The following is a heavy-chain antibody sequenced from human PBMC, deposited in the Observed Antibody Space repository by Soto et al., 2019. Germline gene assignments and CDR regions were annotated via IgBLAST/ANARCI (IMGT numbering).Heavy chain of an antibody. CDR2: INHSGSA. Sequence: SETLSLTCAVYGESFSAYIWTWIRQTPGKGLQWIGQINHSGSASYNPSLKSRVTISVHTSNSQFSLELSSVTAADTAVYYCERLDRYFDWLLDWYYFDYWGQGTLVTVSS. CDR3: ERLDRYFDWLLDWYYFDY. J-gene: IGHJ4*02. CDR1: GESFSAYI. V-gene: IGHV4-34*01. D-gene: IGHD3-9*01.